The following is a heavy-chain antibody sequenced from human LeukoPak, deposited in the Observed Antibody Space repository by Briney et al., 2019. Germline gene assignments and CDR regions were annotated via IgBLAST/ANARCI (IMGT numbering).Heavy chain of an antibody. J-gene: IGHJ5*02. V-gene: IGHV1-69*05. CDR2: IIPIFGTA. Sequence: SVKVSCKASGGTFSSYAISWVRQAPGQGLEWMGGIIPIFGTANYAQKFQGRVTITTDESTSTAYMELSSLRSEDTAVYYCARGGLEYSYGWANWFDPWGQGTLVTVSS. CDR3: ARGGLEYSYGWANWFDP. D-gene: IGHD5-18*01. CDR1: GGTFSSYA.